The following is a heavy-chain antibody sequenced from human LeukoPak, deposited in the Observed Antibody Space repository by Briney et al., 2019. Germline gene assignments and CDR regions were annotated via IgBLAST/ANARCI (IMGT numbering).Heavy chain of an antibody. CDR1: GFTFSSYG. CDR3: ARGRYTSSPYFDY. D-gene: IGHD6-6*01. Sequence: GGSLRLSCAASGFTFSSYGMHWVRQAPGKGLEWVAVIWYDGSNEYYADSVKGRFTISRDNSKNTLYLQMNSLRVDDTAVYYCARGRYTSSPYFDYWGQGALVTVSS. J-gene: IGHJ4*02. CDR2: IWYDGSNE. V-gene: IGHV3-33*08.